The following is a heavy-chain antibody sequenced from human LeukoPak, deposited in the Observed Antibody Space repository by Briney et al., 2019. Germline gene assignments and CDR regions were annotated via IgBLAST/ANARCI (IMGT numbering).Heavy chain of an antibody. D-gene: IGHD1-7*01. J-gene: IGHJ6*02. V-gene: IGHV5-51*01. CDR3: ARGAAGTTPDYYYFGLDV. CDR2: IYPGDSDT. Sequence: GESLKISCKGSGYRFTDYWVGWVRQMPGKGLEWMGIIYPGDSDTRYSPSFQGQVTISADKSINTAHLQWSSLKASDTAMYYCARGAAGTTPDYYYFGLDVWGQGTTVRVSS. CDR1: GYRFTDYW.